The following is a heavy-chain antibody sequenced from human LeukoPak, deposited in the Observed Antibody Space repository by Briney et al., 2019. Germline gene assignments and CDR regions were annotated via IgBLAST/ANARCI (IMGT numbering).Heavy chain of an antibody. Sequence: ASVKVSCKASGYTFTDYYMHWVRQAPGQGLEWMGWINPNSGGTNYAQKFQGRVTMTRDTSISTAYMELSRLRSDDTAVYYCAREFQGRFAAESWGQGTLVTVSS. CDR2: INPNSGGT. CDR1: GYTFTDYY. V-gene: IGHV1-2*02. D-gene: IGHD3-16*01. CDR3: AREFQGRFAAES. J-gene: IGHJ5*02.